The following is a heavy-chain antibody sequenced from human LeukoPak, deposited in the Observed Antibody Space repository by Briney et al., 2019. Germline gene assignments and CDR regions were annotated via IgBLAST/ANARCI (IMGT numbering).Heavy chain of an antibody. CDR1: GFIFTNYF. CDR2: ISSSSTII. J-gene: IGHJ5*02. Sequence: GGSLRLSCAASGFIFTNYFMSWVRQAPGKGLEWISYISSSSTIIHYVDSVKGRFTISRDDAKNSLYLQMNSLRTEDTAIYYCAKVPRQHDNWFDPWGQGTLVTVSS. V-gene: IGHV3-48*01. D-gene: IGHD3-9*01. CDR3: AKVPRQHDNWFDP.